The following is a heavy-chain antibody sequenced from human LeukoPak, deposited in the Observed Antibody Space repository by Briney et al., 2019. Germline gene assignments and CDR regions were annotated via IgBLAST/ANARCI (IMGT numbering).Heavy chain of an antibody. D-gene: IGHD1-26*01. Sequence: GGSLRLSCAASGFTVSSNYMSWVRQAPGKGLEWVSVIYSGGSRHYADSVKDRFTMSRDPSKNILYLQMNSLRAEDTAVYFCASGPYTVSSYAYWGQGTLVTVSS. V-gene: IGHV3-66*01. CDR2: IYSGGSR. CDR1: GFTVSSNY. CDR3: ASGPYTVSSYAY. J-gene: IGHJ4*02.